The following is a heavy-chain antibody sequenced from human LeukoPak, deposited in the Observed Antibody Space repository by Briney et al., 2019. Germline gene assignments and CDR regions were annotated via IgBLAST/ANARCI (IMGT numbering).Heavy chain of an antibody. V-gene: IGHV1-69*01. CDR3: ARGDSHPDIYYYYGMDV. Sequence: SVKVSCKASGGTFSSYAISWVRQAPRQGLEWMGGIIPIFGTANYAQKFQGRVTITADESTSTAYMELSSLRSEDTAVYYCARGDSHPDIYYYYGMDVWGQGTTVTVSS. D-gene: IGHD3-22*01. CDR2: IIPIFGTA. J-gene: IGHJ6*02. CDR1: GGTFSSYA.